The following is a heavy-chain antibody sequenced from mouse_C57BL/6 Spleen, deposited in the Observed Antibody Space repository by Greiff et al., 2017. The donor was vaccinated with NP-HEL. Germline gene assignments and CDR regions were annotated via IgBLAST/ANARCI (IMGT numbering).Heavy chain of an antibody. CDR3: ARRWTYGSSGNYFDY. Sequence: EVKLVESGGGLVKPGGSLKLSCAASGFTFSDYGMHWVRQAPEKGLEWVAYISSGSSTIYYADTVKGRFTISRDNAKNTLFLQMTSLRSEDTAMYYCARRWTYGSSGNYFDYWGQGTTLTVSS. CDR2: ISSGSSTI. V-gene: IGHV5-17*01. D-gene: IGHD1-1*01. J-gene: IGHJ2*01. CDR1: GFTFSDYG.